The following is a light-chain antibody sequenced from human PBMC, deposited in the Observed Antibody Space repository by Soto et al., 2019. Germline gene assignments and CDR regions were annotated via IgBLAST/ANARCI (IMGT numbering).Light chain of an antibody. CDR3: QHYYYWPPWT. Sequence: EIVLTQSPATLSLSPGERATLSCRASQSVSKYLAWYQQKPGQAPRLLIYGASTRAAGIPARFSASGSETEFTLTISSLQSEDFAVYYCQHYYYWPPWTFGQGTKVDIK. CDR2: GAS. J-gene: IGKJ1*01. CDR1: QSVSKY. V-gene: IGKV3D-15*01.